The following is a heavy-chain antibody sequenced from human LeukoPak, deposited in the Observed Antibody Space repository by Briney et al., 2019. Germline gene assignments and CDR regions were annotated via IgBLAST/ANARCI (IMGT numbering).Heavy chain of an antibody. J-gene: IGHJ4*02. D-gene: IGHD6-13*01. CDR2: IYYSGST. V-gene: IGHV4-59*02. CDR3: ARGVYIAAAQYGY. Sequence: PSETLSLTCTVSGGSVSGYYWSWIRQTPGKGLEWIAYIYYSGSTNCNPSLKSRVTISVDTSKNQFSLSLRSVTAADTAVYYCARGVYIAAAQYGYWGQGTLVTVSS. CDR1: GGSVSGYY.